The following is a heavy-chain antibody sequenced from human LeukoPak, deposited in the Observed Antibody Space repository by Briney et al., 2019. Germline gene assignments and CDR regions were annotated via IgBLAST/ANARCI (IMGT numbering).Heavy chain of an antibody. D-gene: IGHD2-2*01. CDR2: IYHSGST. CDR3: ARGVPAANAFDI. CDR1: GGSISSGGYY. J-gene: IGHJ3*02. Sequence: PSETLSLTCTVSGGSISSGGYYWSWIRQPPGKGLEWIGYIYHSGSTYYNPSLKSRVTISVDRSKNQFSLKLSSVTAADTAVYYCARGVPAANAFDIWAKGQWSPSLQ. V-gene: IGHV4-30-2*01.